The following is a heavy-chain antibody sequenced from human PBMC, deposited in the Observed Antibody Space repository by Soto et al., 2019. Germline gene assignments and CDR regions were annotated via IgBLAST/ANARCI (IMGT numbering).Heavy chain of an antibody. Sequence: GESLKISCKGSGYTFTSYWIGWVRQMPGKCLEWMGIIYPGDSDTRYSPSFQGQVTISADNSISTAYLQWRSLKAPDTAMYYCASTPTFRLVLYYYGRDVWGQGTTVAAP. D-gene: IGHD3-16*01. CDR2: IYPGDSDT. CDR1: GYTFTSYW. CDR3: ASTPTFRLVLYYYGRDV. J-gene: IGHJ6*02. V-gene: IGHV5-51*01.